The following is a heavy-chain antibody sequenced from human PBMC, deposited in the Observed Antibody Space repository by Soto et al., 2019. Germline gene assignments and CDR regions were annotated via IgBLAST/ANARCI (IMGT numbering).Heavy chain of an antibody. J-gene: IGHJ6*02. Sequence: GSLRLSCAASGFTFSSYGMHWVRQAPGKGLEWVAVIWYDGSNKYYADSVKGRFTISRDNSKNTLYLQMNSLRAEDTAVYYCARDIRFLEWLSLGYYYGMDVWGQGTTVTVSS. D-gene: IGHD3-3*01. V-gene: IGHV3-33*01. CDR3: ARDIRFLEWLSLGYYYGMDV. CDR1: GFTFSSYG. CDR2: IWYDGSNK.